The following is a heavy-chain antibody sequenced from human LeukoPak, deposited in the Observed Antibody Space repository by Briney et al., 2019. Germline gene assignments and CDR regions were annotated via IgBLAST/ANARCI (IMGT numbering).Heavy chain of an antibody. D-gene: IGHD6-19*01. CDR2: FNSDGSRT. V-gene: IGHV3-74*01. Sequence: PGASLRLSCAASGFTFSTYWMHWVLQAPGKGLVWVSRFNSDGSRTTYADSVKGRFTISRDNAKNTLYLQLNSLRTEDTAVYYCARPETQYSSGLDGFGIWGQGTMVTVSS. CDR3: ARPETQYSSGLDGFGI. CDR1: GFTFSTYW. J-gene: IGHJ3*02.